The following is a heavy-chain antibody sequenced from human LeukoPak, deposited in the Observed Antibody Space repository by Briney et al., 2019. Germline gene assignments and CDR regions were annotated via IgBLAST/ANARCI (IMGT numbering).Heavy chain of an antibody. V-gene: IGHV3-48*04. D-gene: IGHD5-18*01. Sequence: GGSLRLSCVGSGFTFSSYSMSWVRQAPGKGLEWVSYISISTSSIDYADSVKGRFTISRDNAKTSLYLQMNSLRAEDTAVYYCARDLSGVTGYTYGRGIDYWGQGTLVTVSS. CDR3: ARDLSGVTGYTYGRGIDY. J-gene: IGHJ4*02. CDR1: GFTFSSYS. CDR2: ISISTSSI.